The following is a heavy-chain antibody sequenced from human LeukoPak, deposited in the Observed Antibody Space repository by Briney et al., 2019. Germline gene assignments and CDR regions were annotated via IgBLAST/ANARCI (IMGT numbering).Heavy chain of an antibody. CDR2: IYYSGST. V-gene: IGHV4-39*07. Sequence: SETLSLTCTVSGGSISSSSYYWGWIRQPPGKGLEWIGSIYYSGSTYYNPSLKSRVTISVDTSKNQFSLKLSSVTAADTAVYYCARVDHREIAADIWGQGTIVTVSS. CDR1: GGSISSSSYY. J-gene: IGHJ3*02. D-gene: IGHD6-13*01. CDR3: ARVDHREIAADI.